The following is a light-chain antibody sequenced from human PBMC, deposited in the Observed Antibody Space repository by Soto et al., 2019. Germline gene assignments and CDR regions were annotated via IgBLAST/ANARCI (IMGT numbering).Light chain of an antibody. CDR2: DAS. J-gene: IGKJ4*01. V-gene: IGKV3-11*01. Sequence: EIVLTQSPATLSLSPGERVTLSCRASQSVGGYLDWYQQKPGQAPRLLIYDASNRASGIPARFSGSGSGTDFTLTISSLEPEDLALYYCHQRSNWPPLTFGGGTKVEIK. CDR3: HQRSNWPPLT. CDR1: QSVGGY.